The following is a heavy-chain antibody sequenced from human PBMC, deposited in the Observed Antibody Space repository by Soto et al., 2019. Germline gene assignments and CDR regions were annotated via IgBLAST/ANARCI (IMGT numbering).Heavy chain of an antibody. D-gene: IGHD3-3*01. CDR3: ARAPYYDFWSAPDAFDI. V-gene: IGHV6-1*01. CDR2: TYYRSKCYN. Sequence: SQTLSLTCAISGDSVSSNSAAWNWIRQSPSRDLEWLGMTYYRSKCYNDYAVSVKSRITINPDTSKNQFSLQLNSVTPEDTAVYYCARAPYYDFWSAPDAFDIWGQGTMVTVSS. CDR1: GDSVSSNSAA. J-gene: IGHJ3*02.